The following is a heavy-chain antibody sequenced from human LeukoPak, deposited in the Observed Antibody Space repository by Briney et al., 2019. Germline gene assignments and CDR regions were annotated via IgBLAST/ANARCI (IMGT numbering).Heavy chain of an antibody. CDR1: GGSVTYTNYY. V-gene: IGHV4-39*07. J-gene: IGHJ6*02. CDR3: ASLGYYYGMDV. CDR2: IYYNGKT. Sequence: SETLSLTCTVSGGSVTYTNYYWGWIRQPPGKGLQWIGVIYYNGKTYYNPSLKSRVTVAVDTSKNQFSLKLSSVTAADTAVYYCASLGYYYGMDVWGQGTTVTVSS.